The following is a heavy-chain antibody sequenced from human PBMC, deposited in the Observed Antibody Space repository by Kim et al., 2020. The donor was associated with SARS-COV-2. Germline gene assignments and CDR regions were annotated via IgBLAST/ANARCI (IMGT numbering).Heavy chain of an antibody. Sequence: ASVKVSCKASGYTFTGYYMHWVRQAPGQGLEWMGWINPNSGGTNYAQKFQGRVTMTRDTSISTAYMELSRLRSDDTAVYYCATPLSRGYGEDAFDIWGQGTMVTVSS. V-gene: IGHV1-2*02. D-gene: IGHD5-18*01. CDR3: ATPLSRGYGEDAFDI. CDR2: INPNSGGT. CDR1: GYTFTGYY. J-gene: IGHJ3*02.